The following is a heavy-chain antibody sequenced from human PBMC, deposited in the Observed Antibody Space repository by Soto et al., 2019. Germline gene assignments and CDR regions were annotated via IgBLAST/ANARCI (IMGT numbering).Heavy chain of an antibody. CDR1: GFTFSTYW. CDR2: INQDGSEK. J-gene: IGHJ5*02. CDR3: SRSLNA. Sequence: GGSLRLSCAASGFTFSTYWMDWVRQTPGKGLEWVANINQDGSEKNYVDSVKGRFTIYRDNAKNSLYLQMSSLTAEDSALYYCSRSLNAWGQGTLVTDSS. V-gene: IGHV3-7*01.